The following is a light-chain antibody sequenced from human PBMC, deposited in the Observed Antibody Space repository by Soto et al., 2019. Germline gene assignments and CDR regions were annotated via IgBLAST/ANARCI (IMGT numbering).Light chain of an antibody. Sequence: QSALTQPRSVSGSPGQSVTISCTGTSNDVGGYNFVSWYQQHPGKVPKLFIYDVSRRPSGVPARFSRSKSGNTASLTISGLHAEDEADYYCSSYAGSYTLVFGGGTKVTVL. CDR3: SSYAGSYTLV. J-gene: IGLJ2*01. CDR1: SNDVGGYNF. V-gene: IGLV2-11*01. CDR2: DVS.